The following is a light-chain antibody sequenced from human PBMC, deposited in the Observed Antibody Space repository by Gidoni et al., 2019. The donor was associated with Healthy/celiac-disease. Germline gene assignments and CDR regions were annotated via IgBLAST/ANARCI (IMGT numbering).Light chain of an antibody. CDR2: DDS. V-gene: IGLV3-21*02. Sequence: SYVLTQPPPVSVAPGQPARITCGGNDIGSKSVPWYQQKPAQAPVLVVYDDSDRPSGIPERFSGSNSGNTATLTISRVEAGDEADYYCQVWDSSSDHYVFGTGTKVTVL. CDR3: QVWDSSSDHYV. J-gene: IGLJ1*01. CDR1: DIGSKS.